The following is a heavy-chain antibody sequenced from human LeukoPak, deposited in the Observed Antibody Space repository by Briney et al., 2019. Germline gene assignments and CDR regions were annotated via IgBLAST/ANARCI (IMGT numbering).Heavy chain of an antibody. Sequence: GGSLRLSCAASGFTFSSYWMSWVRQAPGKGLEWVANIKQDGSEKYYVDSVKGRFTISRDNAKNSLCLQMNSLRAEDTAAYYCARRSGSYVFGFEDYWGQGTLVTVSS. J-gene: IGHJ4*02. V-gene: IGHV3-7*01. CDR1: GFTFSSYW. D-gene: IGHD1-26*01. CDR2: IKQDGSEK. CDR3: ARRSGSYVFGFEDY.